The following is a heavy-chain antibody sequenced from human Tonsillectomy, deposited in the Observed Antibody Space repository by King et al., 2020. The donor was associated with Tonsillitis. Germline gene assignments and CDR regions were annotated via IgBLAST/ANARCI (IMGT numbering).Heavy chain of an antibody. CDR3: SRDTLVIVPPAKVGGKHGMDV. CDR2: IIPVFGTI. J-gene: IGHJ6*02. V-gene: IGHV1-69*01. CDR1: GGTFSTYA. Sequence: VQLVESGPEMKKPGSSVKVSCKASGGTFSTYAINWVRQAPGQGLEWMGHIIPVFGTINYAQNFHGRVVITADESTNTAYMELSSLRSDDTAIYYCSRDTLVIVPPAKVGGKHGMDVWGQGTTVTVSS. D-gene: IGHD2-2*01.